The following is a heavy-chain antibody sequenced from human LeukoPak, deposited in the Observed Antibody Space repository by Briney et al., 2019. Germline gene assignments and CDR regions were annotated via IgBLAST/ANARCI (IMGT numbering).Heavy chain of an antibody. CDR1: GYTFTSYD. D-gene: IGHD1-14*01. Sequence: GASVKVSCKASGYTFTSYDINWVRQATGQGLEWMGWMNPNSGNTGYAQKFQGRVTMTRNTSISTAYMELSSLRSEDTAVYYCARARALRPPAYPYYWGQGTLVTVSS. V-gene: IGHV1-8*01. J-gene: IGHJ4*02. CDR2: MNPNSGNT. CDR3: ARARALRPPAYPYY.